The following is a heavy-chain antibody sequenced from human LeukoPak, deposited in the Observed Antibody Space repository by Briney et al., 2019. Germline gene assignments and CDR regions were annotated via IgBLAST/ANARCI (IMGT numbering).Heavy chain of an antibody. J-gene: IGHJ4*02. CDR3: AKDLSYYGSGSTFDY. V-gene: IGHV3-23*01. CDR2: ISGSGGST. Sequence: GGSLRLSCAASGFTFSSYAMSWVRQAPGKGLEWASAISGSGGSTYYADSVEGRFTISRDNSKNTLYLQMNSLRAEDTAVYYCAKDLSYYGSGSTFDYWGQGTLVTVSS. CDR1: GFTFSSYA. D-gene: IGHD3-10*01.